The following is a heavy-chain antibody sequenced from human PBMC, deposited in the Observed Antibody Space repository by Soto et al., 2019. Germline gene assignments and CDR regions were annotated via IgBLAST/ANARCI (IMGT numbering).Heavy chain of an antibody. CDR3: ARGAIFGVVNKGYYYYYYGMDV. J-gene: IGHJ6*02. CDR2: INHSGST. V-gene: IGHV4-34*01. D-gene: IGHD3-3*01. CDR1: GGSFSGYY. Sequence: PSETLSLTCAVYGGSFSGYYWSWIRQPPGKXLEWIGEINHSGSTNYNPSLKSRVTISVDTSKNQFSLKLSSVTAADTAVYYCARGAIFGVVNKGYYYYYYGMDVWGQGTTVTVSS.